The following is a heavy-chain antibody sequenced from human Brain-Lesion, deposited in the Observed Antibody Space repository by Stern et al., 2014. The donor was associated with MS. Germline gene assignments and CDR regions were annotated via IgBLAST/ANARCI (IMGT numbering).Heavy chain of an antibody. CDR3: ARFPASRPHVFDS. CDR2: SDHSGST. D-gene: IGHD6-13*01. V-gene: IGHV4-4*02. J-gene: IGHJ4*02. Sequence: VQLVESGPGLVKPSGTLSLTCAVSGGSISSSNWWSWVRQSPGKGLEWIGESDHSGSTIYNPSLKSRVTVSVDKYKNRFSRTLRLWTAADTAVYFCARFPASRPHVFDSWGRGTLVTVSS. CDR1: GGSISSSNW.